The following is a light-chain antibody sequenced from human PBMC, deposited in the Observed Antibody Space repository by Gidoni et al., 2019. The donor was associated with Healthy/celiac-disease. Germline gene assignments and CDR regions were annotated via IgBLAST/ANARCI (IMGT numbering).Light chain of an antibody. CDR2: GAS. Sequence: EIVLTQPPGTLSLSTGERPTLSCRASQSVSSSYLACYQQKPGQAPRLLIYGASSKATGIPDRFSGSGSGTDFTLTISRLEPEEFAMYYCQQYGSSPPITFGQGTRLEIK. J-gene: IGKJ5*01. CDR3: QQYGSSPPIT. V-gene: IGKV3-20*01. CDR1: QSVSSSY.